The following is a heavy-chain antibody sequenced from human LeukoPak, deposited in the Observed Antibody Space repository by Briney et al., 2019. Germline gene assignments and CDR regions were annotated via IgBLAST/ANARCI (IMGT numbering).Heavy chain of an antibody. CDR1: SGSISSNNHF. D-gene: IGHD3-10*01. Sequence: SETLSLTCTVSSGSISSNNHFWGWIRQPPGKGLEWIGYIYYSGSTNYNPSLKSRVTISVDTSKNQFSLKMTSVTAADTAVYYCARSGYYGSGSYSMGYWGQGTLVTVSS. CDR2: IYYSGST. CDR3: ARSGYYGSGSYSMGY. V-gene: IGHV4-61*05. J-gene: IGHJ4*02.